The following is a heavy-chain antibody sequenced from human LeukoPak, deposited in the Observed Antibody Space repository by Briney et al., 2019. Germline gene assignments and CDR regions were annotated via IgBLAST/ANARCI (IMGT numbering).Heavy chain of an antibody. V-gene: IGHV3-21*01. CDR3: ARAVLYDSSGYYFFPFDY. D-gene: IGHD3-22*01. Sequence: PGGSLRLSCAASGFTFSSYSMNWVRQAPGKGLEWVSSISSSSSYIYYADSVKGRFTISRDNAKNSLYLQMNSLRAEDTAVYYCARAVLYDSSGYYFFPFDYWGQGTLVTVSS. CDR1: GFTFSSYS. J-gene: IGHJ4*02. CDR2: ISSSSSYI.